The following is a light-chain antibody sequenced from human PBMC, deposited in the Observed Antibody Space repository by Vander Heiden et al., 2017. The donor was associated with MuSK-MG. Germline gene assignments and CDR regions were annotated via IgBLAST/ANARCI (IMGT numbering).Light chain of an antibody. CDR3: QQSYSTPPIT. J-gene: IGKJ5*01. CDR1: QSISSY. CDR2: AAS. Sequence: DIQMTQSPSSLSASVGDRVTITCRASQSISSYLNWYQQKPGEAPKLLLYAASSLQSGVPSRFSGSGSWTDFTLTISSLQPEDFATYYCQQSYSTPPITFGQGTRLEIK. V-gene: IGKV1-39*01.